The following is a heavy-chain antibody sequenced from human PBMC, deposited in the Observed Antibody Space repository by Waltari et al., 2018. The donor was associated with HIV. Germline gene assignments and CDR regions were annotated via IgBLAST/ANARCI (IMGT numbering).Heavy chain of an antibody. CDR3: ARGRYYNGSPLPLDQ. CDR1: GWAPSHYY. CDR2: INYSGST. J-gene: IGHJ4*02. D-gene: IGHD3-22*01. Sequence: QVPLLQCGAGLLKAAETPSLPGAPSGWAPSHYYCSWIRQPPGKGLEWIGEINYSGSTNYNPSLKSRVTMSVDTSKKQFSLNLTSVTAADTAVYYCARGRYYNGSPLPLDQWGQGTLVTVSS. V-gene: IGHV4-34*01.